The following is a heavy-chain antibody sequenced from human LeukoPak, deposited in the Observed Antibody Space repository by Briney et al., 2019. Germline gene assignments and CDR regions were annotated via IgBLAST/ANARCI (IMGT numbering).Heavy chain of an antibody. V-gene: IGHV1-3*01. J-gene: IGHJ6*04. CDR1: GYTFTSYA. CDR3: ARDKSYYYGMDV. CDR2: INAGNGNT. Sequence: GASAKVSCKASGYTFTSYAMHWVRQAPGQRLEWMGWINAGNGNTKYSQKFQGRVTITRDTSASTAYMELSSLRSEDTAVYYCARDKSYYYGMDVWGKGTTVTVSS.